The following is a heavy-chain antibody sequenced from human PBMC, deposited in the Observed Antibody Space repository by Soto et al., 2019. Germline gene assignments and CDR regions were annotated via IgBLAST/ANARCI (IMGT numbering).Heavy chain of an antibody. Sequence: PSETLSLTCTVSGGSVTSGSHYWSWIRQPPGKGLEWIAYIYHNGDTNYNPSLKSRVTISVDVSRNQFSLRLNSVTAADTAVYYCARDRSDLLNSYDAFDIWGQGTMVTVSS. CDR1: GGSVTSGSHY. V-gene: IGHV4-61*01. CDR2: IYHNGDT. J-gene: IGHJ3*02. CDR3: ARDRSDLLNSYDAFDI.